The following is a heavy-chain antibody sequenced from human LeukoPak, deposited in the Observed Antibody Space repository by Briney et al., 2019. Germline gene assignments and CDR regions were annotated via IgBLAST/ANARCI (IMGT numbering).Heavy chain of an antibody. Sequence: PSETLSLTCSVSVVSMNGYYWSWLRQSAGNRLEWIGHVDSSGNTNYNPSLESRVTMSVDTSKKQFSSKLTSVTAADMAVYFCARQFLVGSTFHAFDLWGQGTRVTVSS. CDR1: VVSMNGYY. CDR2: VDSSGNT. J-gene: IGHJ3*01. CDR3: ARQFLVGSTFHAFDL. V-gene: IGHV4-4*07. D-gene: IGHD1-26*01.